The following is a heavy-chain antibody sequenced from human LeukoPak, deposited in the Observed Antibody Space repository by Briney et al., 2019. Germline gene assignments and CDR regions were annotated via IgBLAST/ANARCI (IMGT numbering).Heavy chain of an antibody. Sequence: GGSLRLSCAASGFTSSSYSFNWVRQAPGKGLEWVSYISSSSSTIYYADSVKGRFIISRDNSKNTLYLQMNSLRTEDTAVYYCATEFNYYGSRSCGWGQGTLVTVSS. V-gene: IGHV3-48*01. D-gene: IGHD3-10*01. J-gene: IGHJ4*02. CDR2: ISSSSSTI. CDR1: GFTSSSYS. CDR3: ATEFNYYGSRSCG.